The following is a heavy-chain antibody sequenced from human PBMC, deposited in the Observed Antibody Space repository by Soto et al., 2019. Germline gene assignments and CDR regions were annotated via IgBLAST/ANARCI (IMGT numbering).Heavy chain of an antibody. Sequence: QVLLVQCGTEVKESGSSVKVSCKASGGTVGSDSFSWVRQAPGQGLEWMGRILPLLDITNFAQNFQGRVTITADKSTTTVYMELSRLRFEDTAMYFCARDLGHFDSWGQGTLVTVSP. CDR1: GGTVGSDS. CDR3: ARDLGHFDS. V-gene: IGHV1-69*08. CDR2: ILPLLDIT. J-gene: IGHJ4*02.